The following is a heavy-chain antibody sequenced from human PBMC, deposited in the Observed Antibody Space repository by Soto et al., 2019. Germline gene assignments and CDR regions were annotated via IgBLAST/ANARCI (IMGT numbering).Heavy chain of an antibody. J-gene: IGHJ5*02. Sequence: GGSLRLSCAASGFTLSSYAMSWVRQAPGKGLEWVSAISGSGGSTYYADSVKGRFTISREKSKNTLYLQMNSLRAEDTAVYYCAKGGLGQQLNWFDPWGQGTLVTVSS. CDR3: AKGGLGQQLNWFDP. V-gene: IGHV3-23*01. CDR2: ISGSGGST. D-gene: IGHD6-13*01. CDR1: GFTLSSYA.